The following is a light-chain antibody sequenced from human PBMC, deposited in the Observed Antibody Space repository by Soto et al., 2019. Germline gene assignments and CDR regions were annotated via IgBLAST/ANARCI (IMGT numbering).Light chain of an antibody. CDR3: QQYNNWPGT. CDR2: GAS. Sequence: EIVMTQSPATLSVSPGERATLSCRASQSVSSNLAWYQQKPGQAPRLLIYGASTRAPGIPARFSGSGSGTEFTLTISRLQSEDFAVYYCQQYNNWPGTFGGGTKVEIK. V-gene: IGKV3-15*01. CDR1: QSVSSN. J-gene: IGKJ4*01.